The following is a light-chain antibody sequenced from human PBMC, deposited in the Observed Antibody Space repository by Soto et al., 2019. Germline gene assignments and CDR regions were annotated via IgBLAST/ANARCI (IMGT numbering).Light chain of an antibody. J-gene: IGKJ1*01. Sequence: ESVLTQSPGTLSLARGERATLSCRASQSVTSSYLAWYQQKPGQAPRLLIYGASSRATGIPDRFSGSGSGTDFTLTISRLEPEDFAVYYCQQYGSSPRTFGQGTKVEIK. CDR2: GAS. V-gene: IGKV3-20*01. CDR1: QSVTSSY. CDR3: QQYGSSPRT.